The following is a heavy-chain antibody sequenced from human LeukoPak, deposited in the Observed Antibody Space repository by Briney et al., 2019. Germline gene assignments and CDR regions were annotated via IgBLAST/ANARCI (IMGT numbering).Heavy chain of an antibody. Sequence: SSETLSLTCSVSGGSISSSSSYWGWIRQPPGKGLEWIGSIYYSGSSFDNPALKSRVTISVDTSKNQFSLKLSSVTAADTAVYYCARHRSGWLQSSFDYWGQGTLATVSS. J-gene: IGHJ4*02. V-gene: IGHV4-39*01. CDR1: GGSISSSSSY. CDR3: ARHRSGWLQSSFDY. CDR2: IYYSGSS. D-gene: IGHD5-24*01.